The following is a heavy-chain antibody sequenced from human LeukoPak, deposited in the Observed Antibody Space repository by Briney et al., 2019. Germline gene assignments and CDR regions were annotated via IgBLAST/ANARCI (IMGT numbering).Heavy chain of an antibody. V-gene: IGHV3-9*01. D-gene: IGHD3-10*01. CDR3: AKGMSARSPTMVRGVIGDY. Sequence: GRSLRLSCAASGFTFADYAMHWVRQAPGKGLEWVSGISWNSGSIGYADSVKGRFTISRDNAKNSLYLQMNSLRAEDTALYYCAKGMSARSPTMVRGVIGDYWGQGTLVTVSS. J-gene: IGHJ4*02. CDR1: GFTFADYA. CDR2: ISWNSGSI.